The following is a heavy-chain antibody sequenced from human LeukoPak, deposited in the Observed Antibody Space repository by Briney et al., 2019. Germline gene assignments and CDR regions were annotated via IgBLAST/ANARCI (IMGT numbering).Heavy chain of an antibody. CDR3: ARDRPPGDF. Sequence: SETLSLTRTVSGGSISSYYWSWIRQPPGKGLEWIGYIYYSGSTNYNPSLKSRVTISVDTSKNQFSLKLSSVTAADTAVYYCARDRPPGDFWGQGTLVTVSS. J-gene: IGHJ4*02. CDR1: GGSISSYY. V-gene: IGHV4-59*01. CDR2: IYYSGST.